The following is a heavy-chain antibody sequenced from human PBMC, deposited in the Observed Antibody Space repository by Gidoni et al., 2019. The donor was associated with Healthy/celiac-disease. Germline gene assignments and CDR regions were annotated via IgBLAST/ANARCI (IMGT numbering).Heavy chain of an antibody. CDR3: ARQSGSYSSRGDY. CDR2: IIPIFGIA. J-gene: IGHJ4*02. D-gene: IGHD1-26*01. Sequence: SGAEVKKPGSSVKVSCKASGGTFSSYAISWVRQAPGQGLEWMGRIIPIFGIANYAQKFQGRVTITAGKSTSTAYMELSSLRSEDTAVYYCARQSGSYSSRGDYWGQGTLVTVSS. V-gene: IGHV1-69*04. CDR1: GGTFSSYA.